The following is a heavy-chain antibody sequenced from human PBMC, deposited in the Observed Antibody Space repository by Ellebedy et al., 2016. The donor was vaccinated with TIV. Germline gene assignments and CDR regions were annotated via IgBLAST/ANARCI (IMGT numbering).Heavy chain of an antibody. D-gene: IGHD1-26*01. J-gene: IGHJ4*02. CDR3: ARRGGSYYSQPVDY. CDR2: IYPGDSDT. Sequence: GGSLRLXXKGSGYSFTSYWIGWVRQMPGKGLEWMGIIYPGDSDTRYSPSFQGQVTISADKSISTAYLQWSSLKASDTAMYYCARRGGSYYSQPVDYWGQGTLVTVSS. CDR1: GYSFTSYW. V-gene: IGHV5-51*01.